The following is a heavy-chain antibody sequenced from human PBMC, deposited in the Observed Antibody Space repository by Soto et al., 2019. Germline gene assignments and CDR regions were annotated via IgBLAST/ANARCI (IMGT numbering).Heavy chain of an antibody. V-gene: IGHV3-23*01. D-gene: IGHD2-15*01. CDR3: PKDRRFDCSGGSCYSFDY. Sequence: EVQLLESGGGLVQPGGSLRLSCAASGFTFSSDAMSWVRQAPRKGLEWVSTISGSGGSTYYADSVKGRFTISRDNSKNTLYLQMNSLRADDTAVYYCPKDRRFDCSGGSCYSFDYWGQGTLVTVSS. CDR1: GFTFSSDA. J-gene: IGHJ4*02. CDR2: ISGSGGST.